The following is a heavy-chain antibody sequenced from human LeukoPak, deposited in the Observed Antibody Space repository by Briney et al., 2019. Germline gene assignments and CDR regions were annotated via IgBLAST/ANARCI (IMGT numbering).Heavy chain of an antibody. Sequence: SETPSLTCTVSGGSFSSSSYSWGWIRQPPGKGLEWIGYIYYSGSTNYNPSLKSRVTISVDTSKNQFSLKLSSVTAADTAVYYCARQRPGVWGSYRPRGDFDLWGRGTLVTVSS. CDR3: ARQRPGVWGSYRPRGDFDL. CDR2: IYYSGST. D-gene: IGHD3-16*02. J-gene: IGHJ2*01. CDR1: GGSFSSSSYS. V-gene: IGHV4-61*05.